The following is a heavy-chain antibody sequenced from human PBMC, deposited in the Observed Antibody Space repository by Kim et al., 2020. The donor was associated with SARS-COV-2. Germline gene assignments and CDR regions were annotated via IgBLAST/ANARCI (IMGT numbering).Heavy chain of an antibody. CDR3: ARDKPSGSYDY. Sequence: GGSLRLSCAASGFTFSSFWISWVRQAPGKGLEWVANIKEDGRDENYVDSVKGRFTISRDNAKNSLYLQMNSLRVEDTSVYYCARDKPSGSYDYWGQGALV. CDR2: IKEDGRDE. J-gene: IGHJ4*02. CDR1: GFTFSSFW. V-gene: IGHV3-7*01. D-gene: IGHD1-26*01.